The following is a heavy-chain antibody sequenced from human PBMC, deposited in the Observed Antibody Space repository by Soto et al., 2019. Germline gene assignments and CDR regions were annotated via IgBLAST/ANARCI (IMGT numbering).Heavy chain of an antibody. CDR3: ARVWTFRWYFDL. J-gene: IGHJ2*01. CDR2: IYYSGST. V-gene: IGHV4-59*01. D-gene: IGHD1-1*01. Sequence: QVQLQESGPGLVKPSETLSLTCTVSGGSISSYYWSWIRQPPGKGLEWIGYIYYSGSTNYNPSLKSRVTTSEDTSKNQFSLKLSSVTAADTAVYYCARVWTFRWYFDLWGRGSLVTVSS. CDR1: GGSISSYY.